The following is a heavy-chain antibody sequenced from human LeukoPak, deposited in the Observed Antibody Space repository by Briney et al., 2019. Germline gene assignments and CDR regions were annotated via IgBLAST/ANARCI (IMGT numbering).Heavy chain of an antibody. CDR1: GYTFTGYY. CDR3: ARGSLRHYYYYMDV. V-gene: IGHV1-2*02. D-gene: IGHD4-17*01. CDR2: INPNSGGT. Sequence: GSVKVSCKASGYTFTGYYMHWVRQAPGQGLEWMGWINPNSGGTNYAQKFQGRVTMTRDTSISTAYMELSRLRSDDTAVYYCARGSLRHYYYYMDVWGKGTTVTVSS. J-gene: IGHJ6*03.